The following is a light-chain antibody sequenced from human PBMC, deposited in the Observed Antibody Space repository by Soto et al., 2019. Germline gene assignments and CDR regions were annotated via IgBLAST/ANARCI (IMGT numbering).Light chain of an antibody. CDR1: SSDVGGDNF. CDR3: SSYAGSNNLNWL. Sequence: QSALTQPPSASGSPGQSVTVSCTGTSSDVGGDNFVSWYQQHPGEAPKLMIYEVSKRPSGVPDRFSGSKSGNTASLTVSGLQAEDEADYYCSSYAGSNNLNWLFGGGTQLTVL. J-gene: IGLJ3*02. CDR2: EVS. V-gene: IGLV2-8*01.